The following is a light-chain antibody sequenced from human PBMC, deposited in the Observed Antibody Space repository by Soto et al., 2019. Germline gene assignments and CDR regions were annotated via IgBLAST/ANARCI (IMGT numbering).Light chain of an antibody. J-gene: IGKJ1*01. V-gene: IGKV3-15*01. CDR3: QQYDNWPRT. Sequence: EIVMTQSPATLSLSPGEIATLSCRASQSVWTKLAWYQQKPGQAPRLLIFSASSRATGIPARFSGTGSGTEFTLTINSLQSEDFALYYCQQYDNWPRTFGQGTKVDIK. CDR2: SAS. CDR1: QSVWTK.